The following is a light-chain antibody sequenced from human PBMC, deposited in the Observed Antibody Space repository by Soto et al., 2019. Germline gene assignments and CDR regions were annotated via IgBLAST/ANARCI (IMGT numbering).Light chain of an antibody. CDR2: GVS. CDR3: HQYNNWPSWT. J-gene: IGKJ1*01. Sequence: ELVLTQTKATLSVSPGERATLSCRASQSVGPNLVWYQQKFGQAPRLXXYGVSTRATGVPARFSGSVSGTEFTLPISSLQPEDFAAYYGHQYNNWPSWTFGQGTKVDI. V-gene: IGKV3-15*01. CDR1: QSVGPN.